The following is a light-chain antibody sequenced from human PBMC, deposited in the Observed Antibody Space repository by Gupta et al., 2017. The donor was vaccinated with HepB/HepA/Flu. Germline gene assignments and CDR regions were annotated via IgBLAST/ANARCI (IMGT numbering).Light chain of an antibody. CDR2: DVN. CDR3: CSYAGDSSYV. V-gene: IGLV2-11*01. Sequence: QSALTQPPSVSGSPGQSVTISFTGTSSDVGGYNSVSWYQQHPGKAPKLMIYDVNKRPSGVPDRFSGSKSGNTASLTISGLQAEDEADYHCCSYAGDSSYVFGSGTKVTVL. J-gene: IGLJ1*01. CDR1: SSDVGGYNS.